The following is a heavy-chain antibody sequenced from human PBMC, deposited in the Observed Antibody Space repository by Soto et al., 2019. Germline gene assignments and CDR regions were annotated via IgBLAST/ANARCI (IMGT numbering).Heavy chain of an antibody. CDR1: GGSISSYY. CDR3: ARDREIVRQDYDILTGYYNVEHYYYYMDV. D-gene: IGHD3-9*01. Sequence: SETLSLTCTVSGGSISSYYWSWIRQPPGKGLEWIGYIYYSGSTNYNPSLKSRVTISVDTSKNQFSLKLSSVTAADTAVYYCARDREIVRQDYDILTGYYNVEHYYYYMDVWGKGTTVTVSS. V-gene: IGHV4-59*01. CDR2: IYYSGST. J-gene: IGHJ6*03.